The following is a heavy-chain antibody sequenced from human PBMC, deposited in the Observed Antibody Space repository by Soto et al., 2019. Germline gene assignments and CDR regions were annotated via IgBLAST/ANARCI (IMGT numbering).Heavy chain of an antibody. Sequence: EVQLLDSGGGLVQPGGSLRLSCTVSGFTFTSHAMSWVRQSPGQGLECVSGISGSGGTTFYADSVKGRFTISRDNSKKTLYRQMNSLRAEDTAIYYCAKTPYDFWSSGQYLFDHWGQGTLVTVSS. CDR3: AKTPYDFWSSGQYLFDH. CDR2: ISGSGGTT. D-gene: IGHD3-3*01. V-gene: IGHV3-23*01. J-gene: IGHJ4*02. CDR1: GFTFTSHA.